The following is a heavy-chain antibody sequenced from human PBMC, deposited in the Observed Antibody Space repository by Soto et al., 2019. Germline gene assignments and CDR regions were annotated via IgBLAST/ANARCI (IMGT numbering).Heavy chain of an antibody. J-gene: IGHJ4*02. CDR2: ITATDGST. CDR1: GFPFSDYA. V-gene: IGHV3-23*01. Sequence: EVQLLESGGGVAQPGGSLRVSCAASGFPFSDYAMSWVRQAPGKGLEWVSIITATDGSTYYADSVKGRFTISRDDAKNTLDLQMNSLRVEDTAVYYCVKGLYVWGVTGDYWGQGTLVTVSS. CDR3: VKGLYVWGVTGDY. D-gene: IGHD3-10*02.